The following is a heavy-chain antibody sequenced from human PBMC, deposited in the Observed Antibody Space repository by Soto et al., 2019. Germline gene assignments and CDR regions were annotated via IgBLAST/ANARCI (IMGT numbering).Heavy chain of an antibody. CDR3: AREVTMVRGVIIWYFYL. V-gene: IGHV4-31*03. D-gene: IGHD3-10*01. Sequence: PSETLSLTCTVSGGSISSGGYYWSWILQHPGKGLEWIGYIYYSGSTYYNPSLKSRVTISVDTSKNQFSLKLSSVTAADTAVYYCAREVTMVRGVIIWYFYLWGRGTLVTVSS. CDR1: GGSISSGGYY. J-gene: IGHJ2*01. CDR2: IYYSGST.